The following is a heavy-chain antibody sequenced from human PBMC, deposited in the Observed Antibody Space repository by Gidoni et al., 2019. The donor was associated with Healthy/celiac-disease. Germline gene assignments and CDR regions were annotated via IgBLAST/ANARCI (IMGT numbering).Heavy chain of an antibody. J-gene: IGHJ6*02. CDR2: ISSSGSTI. Sequence: QVQLVESGGGLVKPGGSLRLSCAASGFTFSDYSLTLIRQAPGKGLEWVSYISSSGSTIDYADSVKGRFTISRDNAKNSLYLQMNSLRAEDTAVYYCARGGYCSSTSSAIRNYYYYYGMDVWGQGTTVTVSS. D-gene: IGHD2-2*01. V-gene: IGHV3-11*01. CDR3: ARGGYCSSTSSAIRNYYYYYGMDV. CDR1: GFTFSDYS.